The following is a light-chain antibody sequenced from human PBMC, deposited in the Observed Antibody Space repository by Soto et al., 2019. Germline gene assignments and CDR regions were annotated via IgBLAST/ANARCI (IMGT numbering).Light chain of an antibody. Sequence: DIPMTQSPSSVSASVGDRVTITCRASQSIGSWLAWYQQKPGKAPLLLISAASTLQSGVPSRFSGSGSGTDVTLTISSLQPEDCASYHCQQTNSFPPTFGGGTKVEIK. CDR1: QSIGSW. J-gene: IGKJ4*01. V-gene: IGKV1-12*01. CDR3: QQTNSFPPT. CDR2: AAS.